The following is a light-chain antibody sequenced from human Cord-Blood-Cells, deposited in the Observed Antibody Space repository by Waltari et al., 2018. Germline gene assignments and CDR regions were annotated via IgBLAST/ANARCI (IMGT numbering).Light chain of an antibody. CDR2: DVS. CDR1: SIDVGGYNH. J-gene: IGLJ2*01. Sequence: QSALTQPAAVSGSPGRSLTLSCTGTSIDVGGYNHVSWYQQHPCKDPKLMIYDVSNRPSGVSNRFSGSKSGNTASLTISGLQAEDEADYYCSSYTSSSTLVVGGGTKLTVL. V-gene: IGLV2-14*01. CDR3: SSYTSSSTLV.